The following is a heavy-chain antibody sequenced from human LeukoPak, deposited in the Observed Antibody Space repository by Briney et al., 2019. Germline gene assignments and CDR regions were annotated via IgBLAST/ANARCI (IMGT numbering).Heavy chain of an antibody. CDR2: IRNDGVNK. CDR3: TSGKFDL. J-gene: IGHJ5*02. CDR1: GFSFSDYG. Sequence: PGGSLRLSCGASGFSFSDYGMNWVRQAPGKGLEWVGFIRNDGVNKYYADSIKGRFTISRDNSRNTVFLHLNSLRLDDTAVLYCTSGKFDLWGQGTLVTVPS. V-gene: IGHV3-30*02.